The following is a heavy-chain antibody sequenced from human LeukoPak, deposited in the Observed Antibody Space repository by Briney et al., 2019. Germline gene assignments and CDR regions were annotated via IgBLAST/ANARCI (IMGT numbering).Heavy chain of an antibody. CDR2: IKQDGTDK. CDR1: GFTFSTYW. J-gene: IGHJ4*02. V-gene: IGHV3-7*01. D-gene: IGHD6-19*01. Sequence: GGSLRLSCAGSGFTFSTYWMSWVRQAPGKGLDWVANIKQDGTDKYYVDSVKGRFTISRDNAKNLLYLQMNSLRAEDTAVYYCARDLVGGWPADYWGQGTLVTVSS. CDR3: ARDLVGGWPADY.